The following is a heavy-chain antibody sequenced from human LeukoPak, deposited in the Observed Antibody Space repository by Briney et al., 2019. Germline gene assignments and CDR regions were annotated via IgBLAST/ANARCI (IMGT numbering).Heavy chain of an antibody. CDR2: IYVTGT. V-gene: IGHV4-59*08. D-gene: IGHD3-16*02. CDR1: GGSIGTYY. Sequence: SETLSLTCTVSGGSIGTYYWSWVRQSPGTGLEWIGYIYVTGTRYNPSLQSRVTISVDRSRNQFFLKMTSVPAADTAVYYCARHIGGGIEDMDVGVRGTKVTVSS. CDR3: ARHIGGGIEDMDV. J-gene: IGHJ6*03.